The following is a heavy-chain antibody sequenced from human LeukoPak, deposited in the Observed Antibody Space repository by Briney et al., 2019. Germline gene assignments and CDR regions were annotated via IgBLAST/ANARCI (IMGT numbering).Heavy chain of an antibody. CDR3: AKDLIPSVV. J-gene: IGHJ4*02. V-gene: IGHV3-11*05. D-gene: IGHD5/OR15-5a*01. Sequence: GGSLRLSCAASGFTFSDYYMSWIRRAPGKGLEWVSYISRNSYTNYADSVQGRFTISRDNAKNSLYLQMNSLRAEDTAVYYCAKDLIPSVVWGQGTLVTVSS. CDR1: GFTFSDYY. CDR2: ISRNSYT.